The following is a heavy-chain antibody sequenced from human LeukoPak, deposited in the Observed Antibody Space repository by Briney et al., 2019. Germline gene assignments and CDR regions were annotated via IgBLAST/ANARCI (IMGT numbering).Heavy chain of an antibody. Sequence: SETLSLTCAVYGGSFSGYYWSWIRQPPGKGLEWIGEINHSGSTNYNPSLKSRVTISVDTSKNQFSLKLSSVTAADTAVYYCARTRVMHSSSSGFDYWGQGTLVTVSS. CDR2: INHSGST. CDR1: GGSFSGYY. V-gene: IGHV4-34*01. J-gene: IGHJ4*02. D-gene: IGHD6-6*01. CDR3: ARTRVMHSSSSGFDY.